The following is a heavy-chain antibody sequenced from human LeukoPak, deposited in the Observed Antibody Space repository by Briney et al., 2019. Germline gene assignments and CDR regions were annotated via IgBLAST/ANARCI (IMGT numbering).Heavy chain of an antibody. CDR3: ARQGRVAVSIHAFDI. CDR1: GFTFSSNW. J-gene: IGHJ3*02. Sequence: GGSLRLSCAASGFTFSSNWMTWVRQAPGKGLEWVANINQDGSEKYYVGSVKGRFTISRDNAKNSLYLQMNSLRAEDTAVYYCARQGRVAVSIHAFDIWGQGTMVTVPS. CDR2: INQDGSEK. V-gene: IGHV3-7*01. D-gene: IGHD5/OR15-5a*01.